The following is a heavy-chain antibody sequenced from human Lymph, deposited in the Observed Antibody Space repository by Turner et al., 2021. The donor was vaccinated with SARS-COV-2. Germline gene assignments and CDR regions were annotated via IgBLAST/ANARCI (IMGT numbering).Heavy chain of an antibody. CDR3: AREGYCSSTSCYRGQDYYYGMDV. CDR1: GYTLSSYG. CDR2: ISVYNGYT. J-gene: IGHJ6*02. D-gene: IGHD2-2*02. Sequence: QVLLGESGAEVKKSGASLKVSGRASGYTLSSYGISWVRQAPGQGLEWMGRISVYNGYTNYAQKLQGRVTMTTDTSTSTAYMELRSLRSDETAEYYCAREGYCSSTSCYRGQDYYYGMDVWGQGTTVTVSS. V-gene: IGHV1-18*04.